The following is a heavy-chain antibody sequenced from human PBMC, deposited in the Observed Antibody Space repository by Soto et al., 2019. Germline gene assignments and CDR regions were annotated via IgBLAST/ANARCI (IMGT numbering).Heavy chain of an antibody. D-gene: IGHD6-13*01. CDR2: IWYDGSNK. J-gene: IGHJ4*02. CDR1: GFTFSSYG. Sequence: QVQLVESGGGVVQPGRSLRLSCAASGFTFSSYGMHWVRQAPGKGLEWVAVIWYDGSNKYYADSVKGRFTISRDNSKNTLYRQMNSLRAEDTAVYYCARDRAAAAGILKAFFDYWGQGTLVTVSS. V-gene: IGHV3-33*01. CDR3: ARDRAAAAGILKAFFDY.